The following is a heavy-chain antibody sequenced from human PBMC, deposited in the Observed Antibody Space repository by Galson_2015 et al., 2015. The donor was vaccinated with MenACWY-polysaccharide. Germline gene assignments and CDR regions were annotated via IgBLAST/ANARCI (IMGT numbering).Heavy chain of an antibody. CDR3: ARERATQGPVTGWFGP. J-gene: IGHJ5*02. Sequence: SVKVSCKASGYTFTTSAIHWVRQAPGQRLEWMGWINAGNDDTKYSQNFQGRVSITTDTSTSTVYMELSSLRFEDTAVYYCARERATQGPVTGWFGPWGQGTQVIVSS. CDR2: INAGNDDT. V-gene: IGHV1-3*01. D-gene: IGHD2/OR15-2a*01. CDR1: GYTFTTSA.